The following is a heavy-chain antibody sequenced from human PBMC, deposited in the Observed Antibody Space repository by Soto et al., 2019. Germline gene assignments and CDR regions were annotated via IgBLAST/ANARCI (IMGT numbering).Heavy chain of an antibody. CDR3: ARDRGAVTGQYFDY. Sequence: QVQLEESGGGLVKPGGSLRLSCAASGFTFSGFYMSWIRQAPGKGLEYISFISTSGTSANYADSVNGRFIISRDNAKNSLYLQMDSLRADDTAVYYCARDRGAVTGQYFDYWGQGTLVTVSS. CDR1: GFTFSGFY. J-gene: IGHJ4*02. D-gene: IGHD6-19*01. CDR2: ISTSGTSA. V-gene: IGHV3-11*05.